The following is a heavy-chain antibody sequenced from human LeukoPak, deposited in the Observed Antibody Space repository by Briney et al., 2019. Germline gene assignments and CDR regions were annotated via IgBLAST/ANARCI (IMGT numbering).Heavy chain of an antibody. J-gene: IGHJ4*02. CDR3: ASDYTAMVRGENY. V-gene: IGHV4-38-2*01. CDR1: GYSISSGYY. CDR2: IYHSGCT. Sequence: SETLSLTCAVSGYSISSGYYWGWIRQPPGKGLEWIGSIYHSGCTYYNPSLKSRVTISVDTSKNQFSLKLSSVTAADTAVYYCASDYTAMVRGENYWGQGTLVTVSS. D-gene: IGHD5-18*01.